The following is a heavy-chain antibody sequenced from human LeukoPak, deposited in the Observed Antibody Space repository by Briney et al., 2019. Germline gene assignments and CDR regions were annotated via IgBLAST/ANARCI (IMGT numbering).Heavy chain of an antibody. J-gene: IGHJ4*02. D-gene: IGHD5-24*01. CDR3: ARDEPDVEMATMVGWY. Sequence: ASVKVSCKASGYTFTSYGISWVRQAPGQGLEWMGWISAYNGNTNYAQKLQGRVTMTTDTSTSTAYMELRSLRSDDTAVYYCARDEPDVEMATMVGWYWGQGTLVTVSS. CDR1: GYTFTSYG. CDR2: ISAYNGNT. V-gene: IGHV1-18*01.